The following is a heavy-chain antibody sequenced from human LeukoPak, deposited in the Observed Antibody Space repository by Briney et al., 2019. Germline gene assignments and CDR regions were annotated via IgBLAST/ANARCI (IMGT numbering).Heavy chain of an antibody. CDR2: INHSGST. D-gene: IGHD5-12*01. J-gene: IGHJ4*02. CDR1: GGSFSGYY. V-gene: IGHV4-34*01. CDR3: ARGRGYRGYGFRLDY. Sequence: SETLPLTCAVYGGSFSGYYWSWIRQPPGKGLEWIGEINHSGSTNYNPSLRSRVTISVDTSKNQFSLKLSSVTAADTAVYYCARGRGYRGYGFRLDYWGQGTLVTVSS.